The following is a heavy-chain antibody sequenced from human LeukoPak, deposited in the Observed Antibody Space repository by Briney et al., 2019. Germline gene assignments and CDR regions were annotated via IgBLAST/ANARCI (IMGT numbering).Heavy chain of an antibody. CDR2: INSDGSST. Sequence: GRSLRLSCAASGFTFSNYYWMHWVRQAPGKGLVWVSRINSDGSSTSYADSVKGRFTISRDNAKNTLYLQMNTPRAEDTAVYYCARDRRETYCGGDCYSGSIGYWGQGTLVTVSS. D-gene: IGHD2-21*02. J-gene: IGHJ4*02. CDR3: ARDRRETYCGGDCYSGSIGY. CDR1: GFTFSNYYW. V-gene: IGHV3-74*01.